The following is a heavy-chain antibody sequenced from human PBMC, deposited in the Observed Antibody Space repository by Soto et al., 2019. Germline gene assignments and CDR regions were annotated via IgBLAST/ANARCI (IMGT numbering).Heavy chain of an antibody. CDR1: GFTFSSYA. J-gene: IGHJ4*02. D-gene: IGHD3-10*01. Sequence: GGSLRLSCAASGFTFSSYAMHWARQAPGKGLEWVAVISYDGSNKYYADSVKGRFTISRDNSKNTLYLQMNSLRAEDTAVYYCARAGVFPSQFGELMDYFDYWGQGTLVTVSS. CDR3: ARAGVFPSQFGELMDYFDY. V-gene: IGHV3-30-3*01. CDR2: ISYDGSNK.